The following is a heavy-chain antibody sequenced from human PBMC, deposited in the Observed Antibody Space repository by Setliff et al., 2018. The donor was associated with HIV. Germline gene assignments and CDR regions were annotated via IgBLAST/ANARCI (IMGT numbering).Heavy chain of an antibody. CDR3: ARERLSRLGFDY. CDR1: GFTFSSYS. V-gene: IGHV4-34*01. CDR2: INHSGST. J-gene: IGHJ4*02. D-gene: IGHD1-1*01. Sequence: SCVASGFTFSSYSMNWVRQPPGKGLEWIGEINHSGSTNYNPSLQSRVTISVDTSKNQFSLMLGSMTAADTAVYYCARERLSRLGFDYWGQGTLVTVSS.